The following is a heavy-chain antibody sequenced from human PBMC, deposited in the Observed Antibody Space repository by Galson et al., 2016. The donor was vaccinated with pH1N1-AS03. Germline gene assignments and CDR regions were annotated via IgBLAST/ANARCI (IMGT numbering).Heavy chain of an antibody. Sequence: SLRLSCAASGFPFSGYRMNWVRQAPGKGLEGVSFISTTSSSIYYADSVKGRFTITRDNAKNSLFLQMNSLRDEDTAVYYCARDGPPQGVSVAGSFDFWGQGTLVTVSS. V-gene: IGHV3-21*01. CDR2: ISTTSSSI. CDR1: GFPFSGYR. D-gene: IGHD6-19*01. CDR3: ARDGPPQGVSVAGSFDF. J-gene: IGHJ4*02.